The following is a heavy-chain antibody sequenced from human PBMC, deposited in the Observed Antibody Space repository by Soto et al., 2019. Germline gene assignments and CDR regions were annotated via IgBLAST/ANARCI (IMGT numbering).Heavy chain of an antibody. CDR3: AKSRGSGTYFNPSDAFDI. CDR1: GFTFSSYP. D-gene: IGHD3-10*01. J-gene: IGHJ3*02. V-gene: IGHV3-23*01. CDR2: ISGSGGGT. Sequence: EVQLLDSGGGLVQPGGSLRLSCAASGFTFSSYPMSWVRQAPGKGLEWVSSISGSGGGTYYADSVKGRFTISRDNSKNTLYLQMNSLRAEDTAVFYCAKSRGSGTYFNPSDAFDIWGQGTMVTVSS.